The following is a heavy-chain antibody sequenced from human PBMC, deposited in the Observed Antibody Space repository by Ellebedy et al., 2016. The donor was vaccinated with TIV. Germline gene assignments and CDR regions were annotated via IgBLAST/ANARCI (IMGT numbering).Heavy chain of an antibody. CDR1: GYTFISHY. V-gene: IGHV1-2*02. J-gene: IGHJ4*02. D-gene: IGHD3-22*01. CDR3: ARHSGYYWYYFDY. Sequence: ASVKVSCKASGYTFISHYIHWVRQAPGQGLEWMGWISPDSGATSYAQKFQGRVTITADELGSTAYMELSSLRSEDTAVYYCARHSGYYWYYFDYWGQGTPVTVSS. CDR2: ISPDSGAT.